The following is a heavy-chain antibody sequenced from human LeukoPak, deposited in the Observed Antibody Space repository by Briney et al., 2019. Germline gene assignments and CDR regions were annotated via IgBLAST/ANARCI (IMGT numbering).Heavy chain of an antibody. CDR2: INHSGST. J-gene: IGHJ4*02. CDR1: SGSFSGYH. V-gene: IGHV4-34*01. CDR3: AXXXXXXXXXXLDY. Sequence: SETLSLTCAVYSGSFSGYHWSWIRQPPGKGLEWIGQINHSGSTNYNPSLKSRVTISVDTSKNQFSLKLSSVTAADMAVYYCAXXXXXXXXXXLDYXXQGTLVTVSS.